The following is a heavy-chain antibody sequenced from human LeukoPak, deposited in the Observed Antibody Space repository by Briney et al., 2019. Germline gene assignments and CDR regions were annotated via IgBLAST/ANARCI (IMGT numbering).Heavy chain of an antibody. J-gene: IGHJ4*02. CDR3: ARDGRPLDY. CDR2: IKQDGGEK. V-gene: IGHV3-7*03. Sequence: GGSLRLSCSASGFVFSTYSMSWVRQAPGKGLEWVANIKQDGGEKYYVDSVRGRFTISRDNAKNSLYLQMNSLRVEDTAVYYCARDGRPLDYWGQGTLVTVSS. CDR1: GFVFSTYS.